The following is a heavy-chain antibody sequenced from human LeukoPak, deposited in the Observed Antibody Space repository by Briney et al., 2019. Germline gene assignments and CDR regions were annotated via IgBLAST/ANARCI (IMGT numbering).Heavy chain of an antibody. V-gene: IGHV3-73*01. J-gene: IGHJ4*02. CDR1: GFTFSGSA. Sequence: GGSLRLSCAASGFTFSGSAMHWVRQASGKGLEWVGRIRSKANSYATAYAASVKGRFTISRDDTKNTAYLQMNSLKTEDTVVYYCTRQGPTVDYWGQGTLVTVSS. CDR3: TRQGPTVDY. CDR2: IRSKANSYAT.